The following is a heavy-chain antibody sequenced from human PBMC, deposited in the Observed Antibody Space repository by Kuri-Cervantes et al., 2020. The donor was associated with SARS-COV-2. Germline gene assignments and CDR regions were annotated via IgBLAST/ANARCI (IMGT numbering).Heavy chain of an antibody. Sequence: ASVKVSCKASGYTVTSYDINWVRQATGQGLEWMGWMNPNSGNTGYAQKFQGRVTMTRNTSISTAYMELSSLRSEDTAVYYCARHFYGSSWYNYYYYGMDVWGQGTTVTVSS. D-gene: IGHD6-13*01. CDR1: GYTVTSYD. V-gene: IGHV1-8*01. CDR2: MNPNSGNT. J-gene: IGHJ6*02. CDR3: ARHFYGSSWYNYYYYGMDV.